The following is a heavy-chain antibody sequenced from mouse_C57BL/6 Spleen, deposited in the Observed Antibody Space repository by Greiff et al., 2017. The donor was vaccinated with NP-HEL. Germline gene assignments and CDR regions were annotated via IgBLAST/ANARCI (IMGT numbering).Heavy chain of an antibody. CDR3: ARYDGYPDYYAMDY. CDR2: IDPSDSYT. D-gene: IGHD2-3*01. J-gene: IGHJ4*01. CDR1: GYTFTSYW. V-gene: IGHV1-59*01. Sequence: VQLQQPGAELVRPGTSVKLSCKASGYTFTSYWMHWVKQRPGQGLEWIGVIDPSDSYTNYNQKFKGKATLTVDTSSSTAYMQLSSLTSEDSAVYYCARYDGYPDYYAMDYWGQGTSVTVSS.